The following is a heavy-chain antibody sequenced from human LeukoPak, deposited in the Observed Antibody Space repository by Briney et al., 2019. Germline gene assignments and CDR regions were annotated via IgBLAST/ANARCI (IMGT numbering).Heavy chain of an antibody. Sequence: ASVKVSCKASGYTFTSYAMHWVRQAPGQRLEWMGWINGGNGDTKYSQKFQGRVTIARDTSASTAYMELSSLRSEDTAVYYCARTTAMVTIFDYWGQGTQVTVSS. D-gene: IGHD5-18*01. CDR1: GYTFTSYA. CDR2: INGGNGDT. J-gene: IGHJ4*02. CDR3: ARTTAMVTIFDY. V-gene: IGHV1-3*01.